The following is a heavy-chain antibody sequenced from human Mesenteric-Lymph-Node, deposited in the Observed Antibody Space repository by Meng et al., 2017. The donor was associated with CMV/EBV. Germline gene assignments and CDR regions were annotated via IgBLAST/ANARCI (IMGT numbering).Heavy chain of an antibody. CDR1: GYRCTTYW. V-gene: IGHV5-51*01. CDR2: IYPADSDT. Sequence: SLKIHCKGSGYRCTTYWIGWVRQMAGKGLEWLGIIYPADSDTSYRPSYKGKLTVSATKSISSVYLPWSSLKASDNAMYYYESSGYSAWGQGTLVTVSS. D-gene: IGHD1-26*01. J-gene: IGHJ4*02. CDR3: ESSGYSA.